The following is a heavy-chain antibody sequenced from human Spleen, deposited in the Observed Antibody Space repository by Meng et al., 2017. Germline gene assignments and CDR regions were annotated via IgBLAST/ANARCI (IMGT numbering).Heavy chain of an antibody. D-gene: IGHD2-2*01. Sequence: GESLKISCAASRITFSSYAMTWVRQAPGKGLEWVSSISGSGGSTNYADSVKGRFTISRDNAKNSLFLQMNSLGAEDTALYYCARRGVTYCSRTDCRPTWFDPWGQGTLVTFSS. CDR3: ARRGVTYCSRTDCRPTWFDP. J-gene: IGHJ5*02. CDR1: RITFSSYA. CDR2: ISGSGGST. V-gene: IGHV3-23*01.